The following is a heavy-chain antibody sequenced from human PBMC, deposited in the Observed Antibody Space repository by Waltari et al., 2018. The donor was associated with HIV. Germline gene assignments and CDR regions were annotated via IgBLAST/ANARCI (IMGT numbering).Heavy chain of an antibody. D-gene: IGHD4-17*01. CDR2: ITPSFKTT. CDR1: GDTFRTYT. V-gene: IGHV1-69*01. Sequence: QVQLVQSGAEVKKPGSSVKVSCRASGDTFRTYTISWVRQAPGQGLEWMRGITPSFKTTKYAQKFQGRVTLTADESTRTTYMELTSLRSDDTAMYYCARNGDYAPAYWGQGTLVTVSS. CDR3: ARNGDYAPAY. J-gene: IGHJ4*02.